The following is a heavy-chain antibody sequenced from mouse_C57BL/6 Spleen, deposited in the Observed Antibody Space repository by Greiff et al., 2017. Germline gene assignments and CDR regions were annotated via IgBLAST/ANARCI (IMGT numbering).Heavy chain of an antibody. CDR1: GYSITSDY. D-gene: IGHD2-4*01. V-gene: IGHV3-8*01. CDR3: ARGDYDDPYWYFDV. Sequence: ESGPGLAKPSQTLSLTCSVTGYSITSDYWNWIRKFPGNKLEYMGYINYSGSTYYKPSPKSRISITRDTSKNQYYLQLNSVTTEDTATFYCARGDYDDPYWYFDVWGTGTTVTVSS. CDR2: INYSGST. J-gene: IGHJ1*03.